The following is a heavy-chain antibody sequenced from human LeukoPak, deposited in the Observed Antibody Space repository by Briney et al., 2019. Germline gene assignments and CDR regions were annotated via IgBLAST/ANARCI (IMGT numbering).Heavy chain of an antibody. D-gene: IGHD4-23*01. J-gene: IGHJ4*02. CDR1: GFTFGDYT. CDR3: AKDIPGYGGVFC. CDR2: INWHGGNT. Sequence: PGGSLRLSCAASGFTFGDYTMHWVRQAPGKGLEWVSFINWHGGNTRYADSVKGRFTISRDNSKNSLYLEMNSLRTEDTALYYCAKDIPGYGGVFCWGQGTLVTVSS. V-gene: IGHV3-43*01.